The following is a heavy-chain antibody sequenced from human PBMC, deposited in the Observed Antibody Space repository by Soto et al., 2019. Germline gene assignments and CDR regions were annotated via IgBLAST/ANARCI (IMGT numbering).Heavy chain of an antibody. CDR3: ARDILSGGAYPDS. V-gene: IGHV3-21*01. Sequence: GSLRLSCAASGFTFSTYTMNWVRQAPGKGLEWISSISSGSSYIYYAGSVKGRFTISRDNAKNSLFLQMNSLRADDTAVYYCARDILSGGAYPDSWGQGTKVTVSS. J-gene: IGHJ5*01. CDR1: GFTFSTYT. CDR2: ISSGSSYI. D-gene: IGHD3-10*01.